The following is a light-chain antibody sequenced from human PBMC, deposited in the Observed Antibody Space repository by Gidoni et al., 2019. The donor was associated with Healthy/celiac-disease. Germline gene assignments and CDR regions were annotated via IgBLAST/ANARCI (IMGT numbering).Light chain of an antibody. J-gene: IGKJ1*01. CDR3: QQYNIYSWT. Sequence: DIQMTQSPSTLSASVGDRVSITCRASQSISSWLAWYQQKQGKAPKLLIYKASSLESGVPSRFSGSGAGTEYTLTISSLQDDDFATYYCQQYNIYSWTCGQGTKVEIK. CDR2: KAS. V-gene: IGKV1-5*03. CDR1: QSISSW.